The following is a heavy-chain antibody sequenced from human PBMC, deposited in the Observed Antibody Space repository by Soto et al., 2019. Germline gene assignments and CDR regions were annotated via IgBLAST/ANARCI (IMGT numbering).Heavy chain of an antibody. CDR2: IIPIFGTA. CDR3: ARKLYYETGGHFDY. D-gene: IGHD3-22*01. V-gene: IGHV1-69*01. J-gene: IGHJ4*02. Sequence: QVQLVQSGAEVKKPGSSVKVSCKASAGTFSSYAISWVRQAPGQGLEWMGGIIPIFGTANYAQKFQGRVTITADESTSTAYMELSSLRSEDTAVYYCARKLYYETGGHFDYWGQGTLVTVSS. CDR1: AGTFSSYA.